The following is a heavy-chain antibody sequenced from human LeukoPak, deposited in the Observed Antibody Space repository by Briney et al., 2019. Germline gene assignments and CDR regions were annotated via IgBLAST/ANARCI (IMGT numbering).Heavy chain of an antibody. J-gene: IGHJ4*02. CDR3: ARLPQRSDILTSYANSFDF. D-gene: IGHD3-9*01. CDR1: GGSISSYY. CDR2: IYYSGST. Sequence: PSETLSLTCTVSGGSISSYYWSWLRQPPGKGLEWIGYIYYSGSTNYNPSLKSRVTISVDTSKNQFSLKLTSVTAADTAVFYCARLPQRSDILTSYANSFDFWGQGTLVTVSS. V-gene: IGHV4-59*08.